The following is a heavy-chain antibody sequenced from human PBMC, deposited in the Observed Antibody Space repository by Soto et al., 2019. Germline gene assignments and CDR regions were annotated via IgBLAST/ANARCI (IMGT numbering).Heavy chain of an antibody. V-gene: IGHV4-4*02. CDR1: GASVSSTYW. Sequence: PSETLSLTCAVSGASVSSTYWWSWVRQPPGKGPEWIGEINHRGSTYYNPSLKSRVTISVDRSKNQFSLKLSSVTAADTAVYYCAGSGYYPNYFDYWGQGTLVTVSS. CDR3: AGSGYYPNYFDY. D-gene: IGHD3-22*01. J-gene: IGHJ4*02. CDR2: INHRGST.